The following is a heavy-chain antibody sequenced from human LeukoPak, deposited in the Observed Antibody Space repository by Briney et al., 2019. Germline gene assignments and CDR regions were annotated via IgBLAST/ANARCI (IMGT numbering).Heavy chain of an antibody. V-gene: IGHV1-18*01. D-gene: IGHD1-26*01. CDR3: ARDATRSVIVAAEDGFDY. CDR1: GYSFISYG. CDR2: ISAHNGNT. Sequence: ASVKVSCKASGYSFISYGISWVRQAPGQGLEWMGWISAHNGNTNYAQKLQGRVTMTIDTSTTTAYMGLRSLRSDDTAIYYCARDATRSVIVAAEDGFDYWGQGTLVTVSS. J-gene: IGHJ4*02.